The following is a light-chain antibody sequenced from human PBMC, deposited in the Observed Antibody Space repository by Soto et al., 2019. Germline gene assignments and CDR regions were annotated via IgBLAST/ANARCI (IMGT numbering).Light chain of an antibody. CDR3: SSYTSLSTLYF. CDR1: NSDVGGYNY. J-gene: IGLJ1*01. CDR2: EDS. Sequence: QSVLTQPASGSGSPGQSITISCTGTNSDVGGYNYVSWYQQHPGKAPELMIYEDSHRPSGVSNRFSGSKSDNTASLTLSGLQAEDAADYHCSSYTSLSTLYFLGTVTMIT. V-gene: IGLV2-14*01.